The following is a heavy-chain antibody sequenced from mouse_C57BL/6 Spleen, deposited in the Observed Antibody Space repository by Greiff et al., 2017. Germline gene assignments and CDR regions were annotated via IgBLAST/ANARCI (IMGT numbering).Heavy chain of an antibody. CDR3: VREVAQAYAMDY. CDR1: GFTFNTYA. Sequence: EVQLVESGGGLVQPKGSLKLSCAASGFTFNTYAMHWVRQAPGKGLEWVARISSKSSNYATYYADSVKDRFTISRDDSQSMLYLQMNNLKTEDTAVYYCVREVAQAYAMDYWGQGTSVTVSS. J-gene: IGHJ4*01. CDR2: ISSKSSNYAT. D-gene: IGHD3-2*02. V-gene: IGHV10-3*01.